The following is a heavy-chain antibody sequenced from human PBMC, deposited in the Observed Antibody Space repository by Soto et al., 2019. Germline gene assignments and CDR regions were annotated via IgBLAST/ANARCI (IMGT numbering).Heavy chain of an antibody. CDR1: GFTFSSYS. CDR2: ISSSSSTI. CDR3: ASQSSEWLLFAS. J-gene: IGHJ4*02. D-gene: IGHD3-3*01. V-gene: IGHV3-48*01. Sequence: EVQLVESGGGLVQPGGSLRLSCAASGFTFSSYSMNWVRQAPGKGLEWVSYISSSSSTIYYADSVKGRFTISRDNAKNSLYLQMNRRSAEGTAVYYGASQSSEWLLFASWGQGALVTVSS.